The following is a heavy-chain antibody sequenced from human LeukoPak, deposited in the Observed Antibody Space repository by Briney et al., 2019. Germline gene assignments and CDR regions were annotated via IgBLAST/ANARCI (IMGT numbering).Heavy chain of an antibody. V-gene: IGHV3-23*01. CDR3: AKDRSGEGNFDY. J-gene: IGHJ4*02. CDR1: GFTFSSYA. CDR2: ISGSGGST. Sequence: PGGSLRLSCAASGFTFSSYAMSWVRQAPGKGLEWVSAISGSGGSTYYADSGKGRFTISRDNSKNTLYLQMNSLRAEDTAVYYCAKDRSGEGNFDYWGQGTLVTVSS. D-gene: IGHD3-10*01.